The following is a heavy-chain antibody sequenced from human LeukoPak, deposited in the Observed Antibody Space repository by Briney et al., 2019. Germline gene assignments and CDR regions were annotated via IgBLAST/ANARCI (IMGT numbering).Heavy chain of an antibody. CDR1: GFIVNNYA. D-gene: IGHD3-10*02. V-gene: IGHV3-23*01. Sequence: GGSLRLSCAASGFIVNNYAMTWVRQAPGKGLEWVSVISGSGGSTYYADSMKGRFTISRDNAKNSLYLQMNSLRAEDTAVYYCAELGITMIGGVWGKGTTVTISS. CDR2: ISGSGGST. J-gene: IGHJ6*04. CDR3: AELGITMIGGV.